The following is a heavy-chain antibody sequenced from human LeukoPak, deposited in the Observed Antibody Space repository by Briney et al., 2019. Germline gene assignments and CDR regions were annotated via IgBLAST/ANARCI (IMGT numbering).Heavy chain of an antibody. CDR2: IYSGGST. CDR3: ARDSGLWSGYYYYMDV. V-gene: IGHV3-53*01. CDR1: GFTVSSNY. Sequence: GGSLRLSCAASGFTVSSNYMSWVRQAPGKGLEWVSVIYSGGSTYYADPVKGRFTISRDNSKNTLYLQMNSLRAEDTAVYYCARDSGLWSGYYYYMDVWGKGTTVTVSS. J-gene: IGHJ6*03. D-gene: IGHD3-3*01.